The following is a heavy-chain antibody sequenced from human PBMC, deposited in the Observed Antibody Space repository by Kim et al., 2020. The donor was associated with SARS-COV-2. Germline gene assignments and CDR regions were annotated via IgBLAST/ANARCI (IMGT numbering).Heavy chain of an antibody. Sequence: GGSLRLSCAASGFTFSSYAMHWVRQAPGKGLEWVAVIWYEGSNKYYADSVKGRFTISRDNSKNTLYLQMNSLRAEDTAVYYCARVLGITGSDEYFQLWAQSPLVTVSS. V-gene: IGHV3-33*01. CDR1: GFTFSSYA. CDR2: IWYEGSNK. D-gene: IGHD1-20*01. J-gene: IGHJ1*01. CDR3: ARVLGITGSDEYFQL.